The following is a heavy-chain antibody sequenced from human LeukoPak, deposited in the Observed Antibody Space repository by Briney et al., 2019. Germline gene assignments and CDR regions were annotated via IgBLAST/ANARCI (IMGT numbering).Heavy chain of an antibody. Sequence: GGSLRLSCAAFGFTFDDYAMHWVRRGPGKGLEGGSGISWNSGSIGYADSVKGRFTISRDNAKNSLYLQMNSLRAEDTALYYCAKGSGHIVVVTAYLYFDLWGRGTLVTVSS. CDR1: GFTFDDYA. CDR3: AKGSGHIVVVTAYLYFDL. CDR2: ISWNSGSI. J-gene: IGHJ2*01. V-gene: IGHV3-9*01. D-gene: IGHD2-21*02.